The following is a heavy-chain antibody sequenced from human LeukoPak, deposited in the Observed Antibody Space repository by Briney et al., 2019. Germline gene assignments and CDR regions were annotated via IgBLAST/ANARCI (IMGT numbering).Heavy chain of an antibody. CDR2: IYYSGST. V-gene: IGHV4-31*03. J-gene: IGHJ4*02. CDR3: ARDSFDSSGCYDY. D-gene: IGHD3-22*01. CDR1: GGSISSGGYY. Sequence: SETLSLTCTVSGGSISSGGYYWSWIRQHPGRGLEWIGYIYYSGSTYYNPSLKSRVTISVDTSKNQFSLKLSSVTAADTAVYYCARDSFDSSGCYDYWGQGTLVTVSS.